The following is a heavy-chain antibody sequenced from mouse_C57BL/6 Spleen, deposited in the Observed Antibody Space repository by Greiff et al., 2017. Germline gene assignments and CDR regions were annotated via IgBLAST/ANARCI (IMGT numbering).Heavy chain of an antibody. D-gene: IGHD2-4*01. CDR2: IHPNSGST. CDR3: ARWDDYVAWFAY. V-gene: IGHV1-64*01. CDR1: GYTFTSYW. Sequence: QVQLQQPGAELVKPGASVKLSCKASGYTFTSYWMHWVKQRPGQGLEWIGMIHPNSGSTNYNEKFKSKATLTVDKSSSTAYMQLSSLTSEDSAVYYCARWDDYVAWFAYWGQGTLVTVSA. J-gene: IGHJ3*01.